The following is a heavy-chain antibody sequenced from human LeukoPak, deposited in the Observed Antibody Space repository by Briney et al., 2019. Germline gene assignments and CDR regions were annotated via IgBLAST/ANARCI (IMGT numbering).Heavy chain of an antibody. V-gene: IGHV3-30*18. CDR2: ISYDGSNK. Sequence: PGGSLRLSCAASGFTFSSYGMHWVRQAPGKGLEWVAVISYDGSNKYYADSVKGRFTISRDNSKNTLYLQMNSLRAEDTAVYYCAKDQQWLVLLGGIGYWGQGTLATVSS. CDR3: AKDQQWLVLLGGIGY. D-gene: IGHD6-19*01. CDR1: GFTFSSYG. J-gene: IGHJ4*02.